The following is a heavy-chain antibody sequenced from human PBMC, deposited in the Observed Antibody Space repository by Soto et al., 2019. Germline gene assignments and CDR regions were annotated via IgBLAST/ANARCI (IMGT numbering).Heavy chain of an antibody. CDR2: INHSGST. CDR1: GGSFSGYY. CDR3: ARTPAQYFYYYMDV. J-gene: IGHJ6*03. D-gene: IGHD2-15*01. V-gene: IGHV4-34*01. Sequence: ETLSLTCAVYGGSFSGYYWSWIRQPPGKGLEWIGEINHSGSTNYNPSLKSRVTISVATSKNQFSLKLSSVTAADTAVYYCARTPAQYFYYYMDVWGKGTTVTVSS.